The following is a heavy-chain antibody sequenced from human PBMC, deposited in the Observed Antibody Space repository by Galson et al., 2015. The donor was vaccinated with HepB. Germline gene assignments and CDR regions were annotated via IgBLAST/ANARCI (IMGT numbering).Heavy chain of an antibody. CDR1: GFTFSSYA. J-gene: IGHJ4*02. V-gene: IGHV3-23*01. CDR2: ISGSGGST. D-gene: IGHD3-22*01. Sequence: SLRLSCAASGFTFSSYAMSWVRQAPGKGLEWVSAISGSGGSTYYADSVKGRFTISRDNSKNTLYLQMNSLRAEDTAVYYCAKHGPIEYDSSGYYLDYWGQGTLVTVSS. CDR3: AKHGPIEYDSSGYYLDY.